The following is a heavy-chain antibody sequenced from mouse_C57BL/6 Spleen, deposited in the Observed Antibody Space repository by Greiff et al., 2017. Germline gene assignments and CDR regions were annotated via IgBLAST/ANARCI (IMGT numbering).Heavy chain of an antibody. CDR3: ARSVDGYYFALDY. V-gene: IGHV1-18*01. J-gene: IGHJ4*01. D-gene: IGHD2-3*01. CDR2: INPNNGGT. Sequence: EVQLQQSGPELVKPGASVKISCKASGYTFTDYNMDWVKQSHGQSLEWIGDINPNNGGTIYNQKFKGKATLTVDKSSSTAYMELRSLASEATAVYSCARSVDGYYFALDYWGQGTSVTVSS. CDR1: GYTFTDYN.